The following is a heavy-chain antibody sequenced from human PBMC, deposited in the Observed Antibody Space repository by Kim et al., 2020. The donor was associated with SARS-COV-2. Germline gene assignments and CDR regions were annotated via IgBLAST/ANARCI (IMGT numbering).Heavy chain of an antibody. J-gene: IGHJ6*02. CDR2: ISSGSYI. V-gene: IGHV3-21*01. D-gene: IGHD6-13*01. CDR3: ARDMGSSRYFSAGMDV. Sequence: GGSLRLSCAASGFTFSSYSMNWVRQAPGKGLEWVSSISSGSYIYYADSVKGRFTISRDNDKNSLYLQMNNLRAEDTAVYYCARDMGSSRYFSAGMDVWGQGTTVTVSS. CDR1: GFTFSSYS.